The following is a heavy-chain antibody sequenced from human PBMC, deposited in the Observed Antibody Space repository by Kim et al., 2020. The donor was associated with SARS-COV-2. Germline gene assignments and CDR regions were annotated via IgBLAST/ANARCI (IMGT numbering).Heavy chain of an antibody. J-gene: IGHJ4*02. D-gene: IGHD6-19*01. CDR2: IYSGGST. V-gene: IGHV3-66*01. CDR1: GFTVSSNY. CDR3: ARDAYSSGWYYFAY. Sequence: GGSLRLSCAASGFTVSSNYMSWVRQAPGKGLEWVSVIYSGGSTYYADSVKGRFTISRDNSKNTLYLQMNSLGAEDTAVYYCARDAYSSGWYYFAYWGQGTLVIVSS.